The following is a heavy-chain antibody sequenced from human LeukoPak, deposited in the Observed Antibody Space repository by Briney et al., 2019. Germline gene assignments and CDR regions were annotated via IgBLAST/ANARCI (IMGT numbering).Heavy chain of an antibody. V-gene: IGHV3-64*01. Sequence: PGGSLRLSCAASGFTFSTYSMHWVRQAPGKGLEYVSAIGSNGDTTYYANSVKGRFTISRDNSKDTLYLQMGSLRPEDMAVYYCARVGSGNYDYWGQGTLVTVSS. CDR1: GFTFSTYS. J-gene: IGHJ4*02. CDR3: ARVGSGNYDY. D-gene: IGHD6-19*01. CDR2: IGSNGDTT.